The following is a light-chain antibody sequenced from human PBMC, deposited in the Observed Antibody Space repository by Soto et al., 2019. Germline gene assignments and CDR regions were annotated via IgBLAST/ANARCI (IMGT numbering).Light chain of an antibody. CDR1: QNIDSW. V-gene: IGKV1-5*03. CDR2: KAS. Sequence: DIQMTQSPSTLSASVGDRVTITCRASQNIDSWLAWYQQKPGKAPKLLIYKASNLESGVPSRFSGSGSGTEFTLTISSLQPDDFATYYCQHYNSYSEAFGQGTKVDIK. J-gene: IGKJ1*01. CDR3: QHYNSYSEA.